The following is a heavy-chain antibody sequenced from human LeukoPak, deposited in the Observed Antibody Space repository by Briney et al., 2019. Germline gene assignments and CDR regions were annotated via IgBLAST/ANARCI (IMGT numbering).Heavy chain of an antibody. D-gene: IGHD3-10*01. CDR2: INSDGSYT. CDR1: GFTFRSYW. Sequence: TGGSLRLSCAASGFTFRSYWMHWVRQAPGKGLVWVSRINSDGSYTSYADSVKGRFTISRDNAKNTLYLQINSLRAEDTAVYYCARSIYGSGSCNDYWGQGTLVTVSS. J-gene: IGHJ4*02. V-gene: IGHV3-74*01. CDR3: ARSIYGSGSCNDY.